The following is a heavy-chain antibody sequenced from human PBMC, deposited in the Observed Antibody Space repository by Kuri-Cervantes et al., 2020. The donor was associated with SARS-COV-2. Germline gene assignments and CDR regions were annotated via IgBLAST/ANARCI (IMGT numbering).Heavy chain of an antibody. Sequence: ESLKISCTVSGGSISTYYWSWVRQPPGKGLEWIGEIHHSGDTSYNSSLKSRVTISLDKSKNQFSLKLNSVTAADTAVYYCANLGPGGHAYSFLDYWGQGTLVTVSS. J-gene: IGHJ4*02. V-gene: IGHV4-34*01. CDR1: GGSISTYY. CDR3: ANLGPGGHAYSFLDY. D-gene: IGHD4-11*01. CDR2: IHHSGDT.